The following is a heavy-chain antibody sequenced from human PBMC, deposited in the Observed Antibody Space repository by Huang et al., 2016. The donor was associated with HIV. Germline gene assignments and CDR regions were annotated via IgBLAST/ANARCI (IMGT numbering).Heavy chain of an antibody. J-gene: IGHJ4*02. Sequence: QPRLQESGPGLVKPSETLSLTCTVSGVSVTRSPWYWVWVRQSLGKGLEWIASINYDGSTYYKSSLKRRLTPSLDTSKNQFSLKLTSVTAADTAVYFCARDIAIFGEPLDSWGQGTAVTVSS. CDR1: GVSVTRSPWY. V-gene: IGHV4-39*01. D-gene: IGHD3-3*01. CDR3: ARDIAIFGEPLDS. CDR2: INYDGST.